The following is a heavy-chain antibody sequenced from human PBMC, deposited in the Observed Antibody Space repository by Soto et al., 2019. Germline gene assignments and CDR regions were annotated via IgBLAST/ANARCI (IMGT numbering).Heavy chain of an antibody. J-gene: IGHJ5*02. D-gene: IGHD3-22*01. V-gene: IGHV1-18*01. Sequence: GASVKVSCKASGYTFTSYGIIWVRQAPGQGLEWMGWISAYNGNTNYAQKLQGRVTMTTDTSTSTAYMELRSLRSDDTAVYYCARDTGSFKLYYYDSSGYHWFDPWGQGTLVTVSS. CDR2: ISAYNGNT. CDR3: ARDTGSFKLYYYDSSGYHWFDP. CDR1: GYTFTSYG.